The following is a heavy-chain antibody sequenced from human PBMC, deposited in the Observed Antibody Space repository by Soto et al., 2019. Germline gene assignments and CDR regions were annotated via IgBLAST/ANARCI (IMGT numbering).Heavy chain of an antibody. Sequence: EVQLLESGGGLVQPGGSLRLSCAASGFTFSSYAMSWVRQAPGKGLEWVSAIGGSGGSTYYADSVKGRFTISRDNSKNTLYLQMNSLRAEDTAVYYCAKGGYCSSTSCYADYWGQGTLVTVSS. CDR1: GFTFSSYA. D-gene: IGHD2-2*01. CDR2: IGGSGGST. CDR3: AKGGYCSSTSCYADY. J-gene: IGHJ4*02. V-gene: IGHV3-23*01.